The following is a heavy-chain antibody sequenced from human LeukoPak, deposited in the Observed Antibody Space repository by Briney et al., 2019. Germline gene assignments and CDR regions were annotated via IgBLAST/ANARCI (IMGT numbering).Heavy chain of an antibody. CDR3: ASGRPQRRAIRLDAFDI. V-gene: IGHV3-48*01. D-gene: IGHD5-24*01. CDR2: ISSSSSTI. J-gene: IGHJ3*02. CDR1: GFTFSSYS. Sequence: GGSLRLSCAASGFTFSSYSMNWVRQAPGKGLEWVSYISSSSSTIYYADSVKGRFTISRDNAKNSLYLQMNSLRAEDTAVYYCASGRPQRRAIRLDAFDIWGQGTMVTVSS.